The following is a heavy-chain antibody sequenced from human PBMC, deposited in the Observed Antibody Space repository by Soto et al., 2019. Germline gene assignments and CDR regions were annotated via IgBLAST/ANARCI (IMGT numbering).Heavy chain of an antibody. V-gene: IGHV5-51*01. D-gene: IGHD6-19*01. Sequence: PGESLKISCKGSGYDFTNYWIGWVRQMPGKGLEWMGIISPGDSNTRHSPSFQGQVSISADKSISTAYLQWSSLRAEDTAVYYCAKSYEQWLVNKLPGEDLYYYYGMDVWGQGTTVTVSS. CDR3: AKSYEQWLVNKLPGEDLYYYYGMDV. CDR1: GYDFTNYW. CDR2: ISPGDSNT. J-gene: IGHJ6*02.